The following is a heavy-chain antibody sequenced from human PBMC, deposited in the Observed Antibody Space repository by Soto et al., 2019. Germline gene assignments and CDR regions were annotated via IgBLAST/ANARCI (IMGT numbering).Heavy chain of an antibody. Sequence: QMQLVQSGPEVKKPGTSVKVSCKASGFTFTSSAVQWVRQARGQRLEWIGWIVVGSGNTNYAQKFQERVTITRDMSTSTAYMELSSLRSEDTAVYYCAASRWLQSEDYWGQGTLVTVSS. D-gene: IGHD5-12*01. CDR2: IVVGSGNT. CDR3: AASRWLQSEDY. V-gene: IGHV1-58*01. CDR1: GFTFTSSA. J-gene: IGHJ4*02.